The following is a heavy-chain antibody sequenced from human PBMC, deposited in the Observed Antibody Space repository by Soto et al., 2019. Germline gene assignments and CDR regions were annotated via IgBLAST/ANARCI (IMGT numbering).Heavy chain of an antibody. J-gene: IGHJ6*02. V-gene: IGHV3-33*01. Sequence: VQLVESGGGVVQPGRSLRLSCAASGFTFSSYGMHWVRQAPGKGLEWVAVIWYDGSNKYYADSVKGRFTISRDNSKNTLYLQMNSLRAEDTAVYYCARAIYCSGGSCYYGMDVWGQGTTVTVSS. CDR3: ARAIYCSGGSCYYGMDV. D-gene: IGHD2-15*01. CDR2: IWYDGSNK. CDR1: GFTFSSYG.